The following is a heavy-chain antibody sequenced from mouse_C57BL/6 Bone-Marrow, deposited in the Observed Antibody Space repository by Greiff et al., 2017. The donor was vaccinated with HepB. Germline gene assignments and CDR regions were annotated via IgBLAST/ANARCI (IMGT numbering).Heavy chain of an antibody. CDR2: ISSGSSTI. Sequence: EVKVIESGGGLVKPGGSLKLSCAASGFTFSDYGMHWVRQAPEKGLEWVAYISSGSSTIYYADTVKGRFTISRANAKNTLFLQMTSLRSEDTAMYYCARGAGTRYYFDYWGQGTTLTVSS. J-gene: IGHJ2*01. D-gene: IGHD4-1*01. CDR1: GFTFSDYG. V-gene: IGHV5-17*01. CDR3: ARGAGTRYYFDY.